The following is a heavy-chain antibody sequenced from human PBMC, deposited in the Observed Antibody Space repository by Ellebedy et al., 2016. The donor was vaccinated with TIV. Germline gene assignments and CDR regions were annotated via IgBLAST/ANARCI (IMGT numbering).Heavy chain of an antibody. CDR2: IYYSGST. V-gene: IGHV4-31*03. Sequence: SETLSLXXTVSGGSISSGGYYWSWIRQHPGKGLEWIGYIYYSGSTYYNPSLKSRVTISVDTSKNQFSLKLSSVTAADTAVYYCARLSSLYHYYGSGSYAYFDYWGQGTLVTVSS. J-gene: IGHJ4*02. CDR1: GGSISSGGYY. D-gene: IGHD3-10*01. CDR3: ARLSSLYHYYGSGSYAYFDY.